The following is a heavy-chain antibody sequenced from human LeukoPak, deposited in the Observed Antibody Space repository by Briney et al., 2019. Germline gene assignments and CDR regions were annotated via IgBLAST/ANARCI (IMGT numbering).Heavy chain of an antibody. CDR3: ATGSSSGWYRRLDY. V-gene: IGHV3-30*02. CDR2: IRYDGSNK. CDR1: GFTFSSYG. Sequence: GGSLRLSCAASGFTFSSYGMHWVRQAPGKRLEWVAFIRYDGSNKYYVDSVKGRFTISRDNSKNTLYLQMNSLRAEDTAVYYCATGSSSGWYRRLDYWGQGTLVTVSS. D-gene: IGHD6-19*01. J-gene: IGHJ4*02.